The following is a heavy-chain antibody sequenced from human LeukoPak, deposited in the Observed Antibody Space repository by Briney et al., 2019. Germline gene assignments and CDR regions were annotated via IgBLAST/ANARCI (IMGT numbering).Heavy chain of an antibody. J-gene: IGHJ4*02. CDR2: VHLAGRT. Sequence: SELVSLTCDASGGSVTSTNWWTWVRQPPGKGLEWIGEVHLAGRTNNNPSLKSRLIMSVDLPETHISLKLTSVTAADTAVYYCAREGGFYRPLDYSGQGNLVTLYS. V-gene: IGHV4-4*02. D-gene: IGHD3-16*02. CDR3: AREGGFYRPLDY. CDR1: GGSVTSTNW.